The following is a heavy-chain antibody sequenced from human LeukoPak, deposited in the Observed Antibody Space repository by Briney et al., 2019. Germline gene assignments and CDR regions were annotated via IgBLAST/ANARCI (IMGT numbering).Heavy chain of an antibody. D-gene: IGHD3-3*01. CDR2: IYFTGST. Sequence: PSETLSLTCTVSGGSISSGAYSWSWIRQPPGKGLEWIGYIYFTGSTNSNPSLKSRVTISLDTSKNQFSLKLSSVTAADTAVYYCARGRGFGGAYNWFDPWGQGTLVTVSS. CDR3: ARGRGFGGAYNWFDP. V-gene: IGHV4-61*08. J-gene: IGHJ5*02. CDR1: GGSISSGAYS.